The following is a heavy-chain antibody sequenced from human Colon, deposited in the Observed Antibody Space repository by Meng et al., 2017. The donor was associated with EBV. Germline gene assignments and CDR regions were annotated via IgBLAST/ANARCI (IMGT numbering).Heavy chain of an antibody. CDR3: ARVSSGWDYFDY. V-gene: IGHV4-31*03. CDR2: IYYSGST. Sequence: QVQLQESGPGLVKPSQTRSLTCTFSGGSVSSGGYYWTWIRQHPGKGLEWFGHIYYSGSTFYNPSLKRRVIISIDTSKNQFSLNLRSVTAADTAVYYCARVSSGWDYFDYWGQGTLVTVSS. CDR1: GGSVSSGGYY. D-gene: IGHD6-19*01. J-gene: IGHJ4*02.